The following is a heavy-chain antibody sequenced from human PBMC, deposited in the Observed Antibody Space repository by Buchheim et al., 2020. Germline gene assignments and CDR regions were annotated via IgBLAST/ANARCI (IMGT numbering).Heavy chain of an antibody. CDR3: ARNLGQQLVDYNWFDP. Sequence: QVQLVQSGAEVKKPGASVKVSCKASGYTFTSYYMHWVRQAPGQGLEWMGIINPSDGFTTYAQKFRGRVTMTRDTSTSTVYMELSSLRSEDTAVYYCARNLGQQLVDYNWFDPWGQGTL. V-gene: IGHV1-46*01. CDR1: GYTFTSYY. CDR2: INPSDGFT. J-gene: IGHJ5*02. D-gene: IGHD6-13*01.